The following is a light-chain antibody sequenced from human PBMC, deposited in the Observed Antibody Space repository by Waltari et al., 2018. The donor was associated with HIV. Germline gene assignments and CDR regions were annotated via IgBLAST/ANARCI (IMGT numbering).Light chain of an antibody. CDR1: SSNIGSNN. V-gene: IGLV1-47*01. J-gene: IGLJ2*01. CDR2: RNH. Sequence: QSVLTQPPSASGTPGQRVTISCSGSSSNIGSNNVYWYQQLPGTAPSHFIFRNHQRPAGAPNRFSGSKSSMSASLAFSGLRCGDEADYYCATWGDSLGGPVVFGGGTNVTVL. CDR3: ATWGDSLGGPVV.